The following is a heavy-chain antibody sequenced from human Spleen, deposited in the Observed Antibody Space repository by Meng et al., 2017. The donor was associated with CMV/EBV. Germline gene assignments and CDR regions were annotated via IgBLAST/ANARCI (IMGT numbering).Heavy chain of an antibody. D-gene: IGHD3-16*01. CDR3: ARGGLEPFDY. CDR1: GFTFSSYS. Sequence: GESLKISCAASGFTFSSYSMNWVRQAPGKGLEWVSSISGYIYYADSVKGRFTISRDNAKNTLYLQMNSLRGEDTAVYYCARGGLEPFDYLGQGTLVTVSS. V-gene: IGHV3-21*04. CDR2: ISGYI. J-gene: IGHJ4*02.